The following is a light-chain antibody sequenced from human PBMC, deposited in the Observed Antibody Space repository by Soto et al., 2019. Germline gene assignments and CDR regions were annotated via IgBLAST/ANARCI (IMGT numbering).Light chain of an antibody. Sequence: QAVVTQPPSVSGAPGQRVTISCTGSSSNIGAGYDVHWYQQLPGTAPKLLIYGNSNRPSGVPDRFSGSKSGTSASLPITGLQAEDEADYYCQSYDSSLSGSYVFGTGTKVTVL. J-gene: IGLJ1*01. V-gene: IGLV1-40*01. CDR3: QSYDSSLSGSYV. CDR1: SSNIGAGYD. CDR2: GNS.